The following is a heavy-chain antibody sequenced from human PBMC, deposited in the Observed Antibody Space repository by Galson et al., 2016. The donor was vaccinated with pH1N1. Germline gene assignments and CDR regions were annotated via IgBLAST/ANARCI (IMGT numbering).Heavy chain of an antibody. J-gene: IGHJ4*02. Sequence: TLSLTCTVSGASISNVYSYWSWIRQPPGKGLEWIAYIYDIETTYYNPSLASRVSISVNTSKSQFSLKLTSVTAADAAVYYCASGIRGSQPDRTYYFDSWGQGALVTVSS. CDR1: GASISNVYSY. V-gene: IGHV4-30-4*01. CDR3: ASGIRGSQPDRTYYFDS. CDR2: IYDIETT. D-gene: IGHD1-26*01.